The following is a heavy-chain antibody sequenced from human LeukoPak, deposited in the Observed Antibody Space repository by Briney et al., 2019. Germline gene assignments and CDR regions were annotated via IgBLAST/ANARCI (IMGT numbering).Heavy chain of an antibody. Sequence: SSSSYYWGWIRQPPGKGLEWMGIIYPGDSDTRYSPSFQGQVTISADKSISTAYLQWSSLKASDTAMYYCARQIYGYMGAGDYWGQGTLVTVSS. CDR3: ARQIYGYMGAGDY. V-gene: IGHV5-51*01. CDR2: IYPGDSDT. CDR1: SSSSYY. D-gene: IGHD5-18*01. J-gene: IGHJ4*02.